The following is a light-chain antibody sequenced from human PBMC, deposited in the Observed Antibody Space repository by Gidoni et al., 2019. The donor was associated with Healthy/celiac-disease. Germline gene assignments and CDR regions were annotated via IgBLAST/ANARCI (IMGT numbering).Light chain of an antibody. CDR1: QSVSSN. Sequence: EIVMTQSPATLSVSPGERATLSCSASQSVSSNLAWYQQKPGQAPRLLIYGASTRATGIPARFSGSRSGTEFTLTISSLQSEDFAVYYCQQYNNWPPSRTFGQGTKVEIK. CDR3: QQYNNWPPSRT. V-gene: IGKV3-15*01. J-gene: IGKJ1*01. CDR2: GAS.